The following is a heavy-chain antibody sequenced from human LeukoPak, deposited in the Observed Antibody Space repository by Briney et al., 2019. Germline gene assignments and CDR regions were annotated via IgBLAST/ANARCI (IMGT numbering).Heavy chain of an antibody. V-gene: IGHV1-2*02. CDR1: GYTFTGYY. CDR3: ARADYYGSGSYYNPLGYYYYYMDV. D-gene: IGHD3-10*01. Sequence: ASVKVSCKASGYTFTGYYMHWVRQAPGQGLEWTGWINPNSGGTNYAQKFQGRVTMTRDTSISTAYMELSRLRSDDTAVYYCARADYYGSGSYYNPLGYYYYYMDVWGKGTTVTISS. J-gene: IGHJ6*03. CDR2: INPNSGGT.